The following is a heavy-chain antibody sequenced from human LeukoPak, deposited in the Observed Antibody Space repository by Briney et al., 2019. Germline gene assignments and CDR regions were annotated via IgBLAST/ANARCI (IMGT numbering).Heavy chain of an antibody. Sequence: GGSLRLSCVASGFSFSSYWMHWVRQAPGKGLVWVSRINSDESSTTYADSVKGRFTISRDNAKNTLYLQMNSPRAEDTAVYYCAGGRYSSVWYWGQGTLVTVSS. J-gene: IGHJ4*02. D-gene: IGHD6-19*01. V-gene: IGHV3-74*01. CDR1: GFSFSSYW. CDR3: AGGRYSSVWY. CDR2: INSDESST.